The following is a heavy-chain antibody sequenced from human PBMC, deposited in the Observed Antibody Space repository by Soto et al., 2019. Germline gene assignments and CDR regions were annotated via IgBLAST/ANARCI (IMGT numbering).Heavy chain of an antibody. CDR2: IDAGNGNT. CDR3: ARAVAVPADFDY. D-gene: IGHD6-19*01. CDR1: GYTFTGYA. Sequence: ASVKVSCKASGYTFTGYAMHWVRQAPGQRLEWMGWIDAGNGNTKYSQKFQGRVTITRDTSASAAYMELSSLSSEDTAVYYCARAVAVPADFDYWGQGTLVTVSS. V-gene: IGHV1-3*01. J-gene: IGHJ4*02.